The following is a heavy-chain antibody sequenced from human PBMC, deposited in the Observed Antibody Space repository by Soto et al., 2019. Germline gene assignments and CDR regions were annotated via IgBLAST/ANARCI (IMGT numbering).Heavy chain of an antibody. J-gene: IGHJ6*02. D-gene: IGHD6-19*01. CDR1: GFTFSSYG. CDR2: ISYDGSNK. V-gene: IGHV3-30*18. Sequence: GGSLRLSCAASGFTFSSYGMHWVRQAPGKGLEWVAVISYDGSNKYYADSVKGRFTISRDNSKNTLCLQMNSLRAEDTAVYYCAKDFGSVAGPATEYYYYYGMDVWGQGTTVTVSS. CDR3: AKDFGSVAGPATEYYYYYGMDV.